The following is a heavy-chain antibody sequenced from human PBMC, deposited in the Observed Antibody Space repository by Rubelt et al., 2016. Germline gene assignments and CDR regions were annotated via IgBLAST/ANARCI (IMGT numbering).Heavy chain of an antibody. V-gene: IGHV3-33*01. J-gene: IGHJ6*02. Sequence: GRSLRLSCAPSGFIFSNYAMHWVRQAPGKGLEWVAIIWYDGSDKYYSDSVKGRFTISRDNSKKTLYLQMNSLKADDTAVYYCARDWGDPRVEIHYGMDVWGQGTTVTVSS. CDR3: ARDWGDPRVEIHYGMDV. CDR2: IWYDGSDK. D-gene: IGHD5-24*01. CDR1: GFIFSNYA.